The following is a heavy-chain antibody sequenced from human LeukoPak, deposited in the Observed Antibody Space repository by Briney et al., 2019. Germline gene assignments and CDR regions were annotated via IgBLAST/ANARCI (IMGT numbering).Heavy chain of an antibody. CDR3: ARGGAVAGTFDY. CDR2: IKSDGSST. J-gene: IGHJ4*02. Sequence: PGESLRLSCAASGFTFSSYWMNWVRQAPGKGLVWVSRIKSDGSSTSYADSVKGRSTISRDNAKNTLYLQMNSLRAEDTAMYYCARGGAVAGTFDYWGQGTLVTVSS. D-gene: IGHD6-19*01. CDR1: GFTFSSYW. V-gene: IGHV3-74*01.